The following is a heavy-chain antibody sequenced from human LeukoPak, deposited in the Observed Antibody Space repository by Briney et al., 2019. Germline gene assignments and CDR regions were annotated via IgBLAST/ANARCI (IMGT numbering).Heavy chain of an antibody. D-gene: IGHD3-16*02. Sequence: GASVKVSCKVSGYTLTELSMHWVRQAPGKGLEWMGGFDPEDGETIYAQKFQGRVTMTEDTSTDTAYMELSSLRSEDTAVYYCATDLVGYYDYVWGSYHYTRSYWGQGTLVTVSS. CDR2: FDPEDGET. J-gene: IGHJ4*02. V-gene: IGHV1-24*01. CDR3: ATDLVGYYDYVWGSYHYTRSY. CDR1: GYTLTELS.